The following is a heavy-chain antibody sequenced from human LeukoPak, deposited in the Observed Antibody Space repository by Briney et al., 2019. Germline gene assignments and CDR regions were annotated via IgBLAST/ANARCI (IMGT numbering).Heavy chain of an antibody. Sequence: SSETLSLTCAVYGGSFSGYYWSWIRQPPGKGLEWIGEINHSGSTNYNPSLKSRVTISVDTSKNQFSLKLSSVTAADTAVYYCPRNYCSSTSCHYDYWGQGTLVTVSS. J-gene: IGHJ4*02. CDR3: PRNYCSSTSCHYDY. D-gene: IGHD2-2*01. V-gene: IGHV4-34*01. CDR2: INHSGST. CDR1: GGSFSGYY.